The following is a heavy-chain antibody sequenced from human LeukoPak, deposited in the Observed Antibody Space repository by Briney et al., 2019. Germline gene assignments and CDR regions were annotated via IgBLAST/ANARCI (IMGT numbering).Heavy chain of an antibody. D-gene: IGHD2-15*01. J-gene: IGHJ4*02. CDR1: GYSISSGYY. Sequence: SETLSLTCTVSGYSISSGYYWGWIRQPPGTGLEWIGSIYHSGSTYYNPSLKSRVPISVDTSKNQFSLKLSSVTAADTAVYYCARVPRQSTPFDYWGQGTLVTVSS. V-gene: IGHV4-38-2*02. CDR3: ARVPRQSTPFDY. CDR2: IYHSGST.